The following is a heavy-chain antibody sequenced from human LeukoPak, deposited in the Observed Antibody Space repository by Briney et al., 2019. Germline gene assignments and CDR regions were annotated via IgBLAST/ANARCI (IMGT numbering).Heavy chain of an antibody. CDR2: ITGSSSFI. Sequence: PGGSLRLSCAASGFTFSTYSMNWVRQAPGKGLEWVSSITGSSSFIYYADSVKGRFTISRDNVRNSLHLQMNSLRAEDTAVYYCARDAIQLRYYAFDIWGQGTMVTVSS. V-gene: IGHV3-21*01. CDR3: ARDAIQLRYYAFDI. CDR1: GFTFSTYS. D-gene: IGHD5-18*01. J-gene: IGHJ3*02.